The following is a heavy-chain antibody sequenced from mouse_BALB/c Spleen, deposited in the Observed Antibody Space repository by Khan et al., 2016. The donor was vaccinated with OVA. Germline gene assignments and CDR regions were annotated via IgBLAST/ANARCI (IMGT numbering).Heavy chain of an antibody. Sequence: EVQLQESGAELVRPGALVKLSCKGSGFNIKDYYIHWVKQRPEQGLEWIGWIDPENDNTIYDPKFQGKASITADTSSNTAHLQLSSLTSEDTAVYYCTRDGYSPLFAYWGQGTLITVSA. CDR3: TRDGYSPLFAY. CDR2: IDPENDNT. CDR1: GFNIKDYY. J-gene: IGHJ3*01. D-gene: IGHD2-3*01. V-gene: IGHV14-1*02.